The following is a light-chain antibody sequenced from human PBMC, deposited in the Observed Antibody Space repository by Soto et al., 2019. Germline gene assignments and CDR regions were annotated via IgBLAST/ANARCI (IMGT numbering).Light chain of an antibody. V-gene: IGKV3-15*01. J-gene: IGKJ2*01. Sequence: EIVMTQSPATLSVSPGERIILSCRASQSVSSNLAWYHQKPGQAPRLLIYGASTRATGVPARFSGSGSGAEFTLTISSLQSEYCAVDYSQHFNNWSYTFGQGTKVEIK. CDR3: QHFNNWSYT. CDR2: GAS. CDR1: QSVSSN.